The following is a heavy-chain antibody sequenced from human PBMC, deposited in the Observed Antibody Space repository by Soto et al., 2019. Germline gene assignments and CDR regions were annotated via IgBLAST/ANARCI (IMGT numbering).Heavy chain of an antibody. CDR1: GYTFTSYD. D-gene: IGHD6-19*01. CDR2: ISVYSGNT. J-gene: IGHJ4*02. V-gene: IGHV1-18*01. Sequence: VASVKVSCKASGYTFTSYDISWVRQAPGQGLEWMGWISVYSGNTNYAQKLQGRVTMTTDTSTSTAYMELRSLRSDDTAMYYCAREKAGWQQNFDYWGQGTLVTVSS. CDR3: AREKAGWQQNFDY.